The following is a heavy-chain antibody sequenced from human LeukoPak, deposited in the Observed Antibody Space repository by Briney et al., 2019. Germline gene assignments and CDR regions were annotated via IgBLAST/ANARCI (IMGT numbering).Heavy chain of an antibody. J-gene: IGHJ6*03. CDR3: ARVQLFGVGYYNYYYMDL. CDR2: SGSSGTFI. D-gene: IGHD3-3*01. CDR1: GFTFSSYS. Sequence: KPGGSLRLSCVASGFTFSSYSMTWVRQAPGKGLEWISSSGSSGTFIYYTESVQGRFTISRDNAKNSLYLQMSGLRAEDTAIYYCARVQLFGVGYYNYYYMDLWGEGTTVAVSS. V-gene: IGHV3-21*01.